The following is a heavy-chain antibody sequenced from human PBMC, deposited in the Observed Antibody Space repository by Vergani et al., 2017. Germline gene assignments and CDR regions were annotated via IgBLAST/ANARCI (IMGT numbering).Heavy chain of an antibody. CDR2: INEDGSRQ. CDR1: GFTFNNYW. J-gene: IGHJ4*02. Sequence: EVQLVESGGQLVQPGGSLRLSCAASGFTFNNYWMSWVRQAPGKGLEWVANINEDGSRQYYVDSVRGRFTISRDNTKKSLYLQLDSLRGEDTAVYYCARDAPMGSDWGKGTLVTVSS. CDR3: ARDAPMGSD. V-gene: IGHV3-7*03. D-gene: IGHD3-10*01.